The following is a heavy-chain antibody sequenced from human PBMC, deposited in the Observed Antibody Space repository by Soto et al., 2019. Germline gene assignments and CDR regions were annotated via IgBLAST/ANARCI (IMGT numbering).Heavy chain of an antibody. D-gene: IGHD3-16*01. J-gene: IGHJ3*02. CDR1: GYTFTSYG. CDR2: ITAYNCNT. V-gene: IGHV1-18*01. Sequence: QVQLVQSGAEVKKPGASVKVSCKASGYTFTSYGISWVRQAPGQGLEWMGWITAYNCNTNYAQQLQGTVPMPPVEATSTAYMGLRSLISGDTAVYYCARVGDEYEGRGPWDDAFDICGHGIIVPVSS. CDR3: ARVGDEYEGRGPWDDAFDI.